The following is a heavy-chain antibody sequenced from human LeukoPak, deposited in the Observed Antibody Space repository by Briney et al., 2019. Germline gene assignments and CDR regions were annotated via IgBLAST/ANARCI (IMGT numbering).Heavy chain of an antibody. J-gene: IGHJ4*02. CDR2: ISSSSSYI. V-gene: IGHV3-21*01. CDR3: ARGSYCSGGSCYGDFDY. CDR1: GFTFSSYS. Sequence: PGGSLRLSCAASGFTFSSYSMNWVRQAPGKGLEWVSSISSSSSYIYYADSVKGRFTISRDNAKNSLYLQMNSLRAEDTAVYYCARGSYCSGGSCYGDFDYWGQGTLVTVSS. D-gene: IGHD2-15*01.